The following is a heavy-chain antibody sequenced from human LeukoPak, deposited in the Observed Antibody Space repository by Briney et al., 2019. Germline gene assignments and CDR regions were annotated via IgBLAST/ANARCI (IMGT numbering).Heavy chain of an antibody. J-gene: IGHJ4*02. Sequence: GGSLRLSCAAAGFTFSSYAMSRVRQAPGKGLEWVSAISGSGGSTYYADSVKGRFTISRDNSKNTLYLQMNSLRAEDTAVYYCAKESTVRGVIYYFDYWGQGTLVTVSS. CDR1: GFTFSSYA. D-gene: IGHD3-10*01. CDR3: AKESTVRGVIYYFDY. V-gene: IGHV3-23*01. CDR2: ISGSGGST.